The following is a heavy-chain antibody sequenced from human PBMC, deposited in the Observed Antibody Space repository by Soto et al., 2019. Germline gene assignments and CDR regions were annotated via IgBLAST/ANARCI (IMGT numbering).Heavy chain of an antibody. CDR2: IYYSGST. CDR3: ARGGITMIVVASGGMDV. Sequence: LSVTCTVSGGCISSGGYSWSWIRQHPGKGLEWIGYIYYSGSTYYNPSLKSRVTISVDTSKNQFYLKLSSVTAADTAVYYCARGGITMIVVASGGMDVWGQGTTVTVSS. D-gene: IGHD3-22*01. J-gene: IGHJ6*02. CDR1: GGCISSGGYS. V-gene: IGHV4-31*03.